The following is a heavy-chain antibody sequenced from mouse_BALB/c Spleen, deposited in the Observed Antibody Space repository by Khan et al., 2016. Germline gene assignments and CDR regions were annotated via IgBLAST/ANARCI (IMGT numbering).Heavy chain of an antibody. D-gene: IGHD2-1*01. CDR3: ATYYYGNFLDY. CDR2: INTYTGEP. CDR1: GYTFTNYG. J-gene: IGHJ2*01. Sequence: QIQLVQSGPELKKPGETVKISCKASGYTFTNYGMNWVKQAPGKDLKWMGWINTYTGEPTYADAFKGRFAFSLETSASTAYLQINNLKNEETATYLDATYYYGNFLDYWGPGTTLTVFS. V-gene: IGHV9-3-1*01.